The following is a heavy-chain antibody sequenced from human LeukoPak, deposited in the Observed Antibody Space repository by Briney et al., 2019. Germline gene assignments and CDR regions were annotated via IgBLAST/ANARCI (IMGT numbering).Heavy chain of an antibody. CDR1: GYTFTTYY. Sequence: ASVKVSCKASGYTFTTYYIHWVRQAPGQGLEWMGMINPSDGATTYAQKFQGRGTMTRDMSTTTVYMDVRTLRPEDTATYFCSSEQRGGLTGNLGGLFASYHTYYYMDVWGRGTTVTVSS. CDR2: INPSDGAT. V-gene: IGHV1-46*01. CDR3: SSEQRGGLTGNLGGLFASYHTYYYMDV. J-gene: IGHJ6*03. D-gene: IGHD3-16*01.